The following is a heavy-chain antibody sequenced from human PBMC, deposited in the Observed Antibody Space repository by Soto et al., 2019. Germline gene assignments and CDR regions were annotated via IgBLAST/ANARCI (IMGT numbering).Heavy chain of an antibody. CDR1: GYTFTAYY. Sequence: QVQLVQSGAELKEPGDSVRVSCEASGYTFTAYYIHWVRQAPGQGLEWMGWINPRFGDTSYAQDCQGRVSMTRDTSISSVYMELSRLTSDDTAIYCCARNMDYYYGPGSGNGHGFWGQGTTVTVFS. V-gene: IGHV1-2*02. CDR3: ARNMDYYYGPGSGNGHGF. D-gene: IGHD3-10*01. J-gene: IGHJ6*02. CDR2: INPRFGDT.